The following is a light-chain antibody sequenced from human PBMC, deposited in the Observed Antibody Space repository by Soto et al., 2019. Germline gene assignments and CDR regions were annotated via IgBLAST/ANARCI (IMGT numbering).Light chain of an antibody. V-gene: IGLV2-14*01. Sequence: QSALTQPASVSGSPGQSITISCTGTSSDVGGYNYVSWYQQHPGKAPKLMIYDVSNRPSGVSNRFSGSKSGNTASLTISGRQAEDEADYYCSSYTSSTRVFGTGTKLTVL. CDR3: SSYTSSTRV. CDR1: SSDVGGYNY. J-gene: IGLJ1*01. CDR2: DVS.